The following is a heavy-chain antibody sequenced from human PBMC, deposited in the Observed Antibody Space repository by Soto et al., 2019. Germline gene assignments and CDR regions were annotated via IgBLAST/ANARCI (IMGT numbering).Heavy chain of an antibody. CDR1: EEKFRDYD. D-gene: IGHD1-7*01. CDR2: VDHRGST. CDR3: ARYEYGNSLYGVVV. J-gene: IGHJ6*02. V-gene: IGHV4-34*01. Sequence: EIMPLSSVVSEEKFRDYDWSWILKTPGMGLEWIGEVDHRGSTTYNPSLKNRASISIDSSKNLFSLELTSVAAADTALYFCARYEYGNSLYGVVVGGQLSRFTVSS.